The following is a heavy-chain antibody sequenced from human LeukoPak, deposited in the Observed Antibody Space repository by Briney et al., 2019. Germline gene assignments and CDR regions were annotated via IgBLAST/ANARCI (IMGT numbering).Heavy chain of an antibody. CDR2: INPNSGGT. V-gene: IGHV1-2*02. Sequence: ASVKVSCKASGYTFTSYDINWVRQAPGQGLEWMGWINPNSGGTNYAQKFQGRVTMTRDTSISTAYMELSRLRSDDTAVYYCARAYGDYYMDDWGKGTTVTISS. CDR3: ARAYGDYYMDD. J-gene: IGHJ6*03. CDR1: GYTFTSYD. D-gene: IGHD4-17*01.